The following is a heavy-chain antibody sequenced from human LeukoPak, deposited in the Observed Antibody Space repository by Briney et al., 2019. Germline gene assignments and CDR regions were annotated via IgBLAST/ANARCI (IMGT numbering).Heavy chain of an antibody. CDR1: GFTVSSNY. J-gene: IGHJ4*02. CDR2: ISSSGSTI. V-gene: IGHV3-48*03. D-gene: IGHD1-20*01. Sequence: PGGSLRLSCAASGFTVSSNYMNWVRQAPGKGLEWVSYISSSGSTIYYADSVKGRFTISRDNAKNSLYLQMNSLRAEDTAVYYCARAPALTGGNHFDYWGQGTLVTVSS. CDR3: ARAPALTGGNHFDY.